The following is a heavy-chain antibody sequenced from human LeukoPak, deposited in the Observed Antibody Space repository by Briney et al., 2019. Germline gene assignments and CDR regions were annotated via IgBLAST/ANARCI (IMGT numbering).Heavy chain of an antibody. D-gene: IGHD6-13*01. Sequence: GSLRLSCAASGFTFSNVWMSWIRQPPGKGLEWIGEINHSGSTNYNPSLKSRVTISVDTSKNQFSLKLSSVTAADTAVYYCARQECIAACWFDPWGQGTLVTVSS. CDR1: GFTFSNVW. J-gene: IGHJ5*02. CDR3: ARQECIAACWFDP. CDR2: INHSGST. V-gene: IGHV4-34*01.